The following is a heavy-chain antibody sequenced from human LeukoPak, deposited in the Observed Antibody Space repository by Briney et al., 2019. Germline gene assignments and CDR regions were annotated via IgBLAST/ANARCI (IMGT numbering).Heavy chain of an antibody. CDR2: IYHSGST. V-gene: IGHV4-34*01. D-gene: IGHD3-10*01. J-gene: IGHJ4*02. CDR3: ARDYYGSGSYYY. Sequence: SETLSLTCAVYGGSFSGYYWSWIRQPPGKGLEWIGEIYHSGSTNYNPSLKSRVTISVDKSKNQFSLKLSSVTAADTAVYYCARDYYGSGSYYYWGQGTLVTVSS. CDR1: GGSFSGYY.